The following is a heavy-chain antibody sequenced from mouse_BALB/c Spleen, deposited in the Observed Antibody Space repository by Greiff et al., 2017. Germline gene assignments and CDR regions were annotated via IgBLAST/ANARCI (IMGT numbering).Heavy chain of an antibody. CDR3: ARMTVVFSYAMDY. D-gene: IGHD1-1*01. V-gene: IGHV5-6-5*01. CDR2: ISSGGST. J-gene: IGHJ4*01. Sequence: EVKLVESGGGLVKPGGSLKLSCAASGFTFSSYAMSWVRQTPEKRLEWVASISSGGSTYYPDSVKGRFTISRDNARNILYLQMSSLRSEDTAMYYCARMTVVFSYAMDYWGQGTSVTVSS. CDR1: GFTFSSYA.